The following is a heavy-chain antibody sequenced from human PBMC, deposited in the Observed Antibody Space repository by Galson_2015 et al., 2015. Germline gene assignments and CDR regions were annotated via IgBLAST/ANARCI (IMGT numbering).Heavy chain of an antibody. CDR2: ISSNGGST. CDR3: VKNVPNIVVAGVEH. V-gene: IGHV3-64D*06. CDR1: GFTFSTYA. J-gene: IGHJ1*01. Sequence: SLRLSCAASGFTFSTYAMRWIHQAPGKGLEYISAISSNGGSTYYADSVKGRFTISRDNSKNTLFLQMSSLRTEDTAMYYCVKNVPNIVVAGVEHWGQGTLVTVSS. D-gene: IGHD2-21*01.